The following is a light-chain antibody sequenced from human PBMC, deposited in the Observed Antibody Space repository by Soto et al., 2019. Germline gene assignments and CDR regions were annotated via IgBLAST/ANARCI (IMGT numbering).Light chain of an antibody. V-gene: IGLV2-8*01. J-gene: IGLJ1*01. CDR3: SSYAGSNNFV. CDR1: SSDVGGYNY. Sequence: ALTQPPSASGSPGQSVTISCTGTSSDVGGYNYVSWYQQHPGKAPKLMIYEVSERPSGVPDRFSGSKSSNTASLTVSGLQAEDEADYYCSSYAGSNNFVFGTGTKATVL. CDR2: EVS.